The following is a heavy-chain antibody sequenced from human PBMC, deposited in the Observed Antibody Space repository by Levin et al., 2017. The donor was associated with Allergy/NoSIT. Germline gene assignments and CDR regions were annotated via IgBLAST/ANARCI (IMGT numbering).Heavy chain of an antibody. D-gene: IGHD2-15*01. Sequence: ASVKVSCKASGYTFTGYFMHWVRQAPGQGLEWMGRINPNSGGTNYAQKFQGRVTMTRDTSIRTAYMELSRLRSDDTAVYYCAREGAVVEDFDYWGQGTLVTVSS. CDR2: INPNSGGT. CDR1: GYTFTGYF. J-gene: IGHJ4*02. V-gene: IGHV1-2*06. CDR3: AREGAVVEDFDY.